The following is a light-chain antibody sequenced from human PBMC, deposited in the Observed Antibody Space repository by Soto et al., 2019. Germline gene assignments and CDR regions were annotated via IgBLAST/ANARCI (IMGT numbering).Light chain of an antibody. Sequence: DILMTQSPSTLSASVVDRVTITFRASQTISTWVAWYQHKPGKAPKLLIYKSTSLESGVPSRFSGSGSGTEFTLTINGLQPDDFASYYCQQYRTYFSLTFGGGTKVDIK. CDR1: QTISTW. CDR3: QQYRTYFSLT. J-gene: IGKJ4*01. V-gene: IGKV1-5*03. CDR2: KST.